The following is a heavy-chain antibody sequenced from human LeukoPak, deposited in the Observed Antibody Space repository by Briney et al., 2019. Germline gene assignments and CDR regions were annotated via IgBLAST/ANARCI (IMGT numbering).Heavy chain of an antibody. CDR2: VYYSGST. Sequence: SETLSLTCTVSGGSISSSSYYWGWIRQPPGKGLEWIGSVYYSGSTYYNPSLKSRVTISVDTSKKQFSLKLSSVTAADTAVYYCARGRRDGYRLDFWGQGTLVTVSS. V-gene: IGHV4-39*07. CDR3: ARGRRDGYRLDF. J-gene: IGHJ4*02. D-gene: IGHD5-24*01. CDR1: GGSISSSSYY.